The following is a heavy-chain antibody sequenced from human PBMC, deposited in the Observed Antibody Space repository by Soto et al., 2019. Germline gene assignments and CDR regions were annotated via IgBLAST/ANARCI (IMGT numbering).Heavy chain of an antibody. J-gene: IGHJ4*02. CDR2: IIPLYGTV. CDR3: ARVRVIRGVIPSHFGV. Sequence: ASVKVSCKASGGTFNSYGISWVRQAPGQGLDWMGVIIPLYGTVYYAQKFQGRVSITADKPTSTAYMDLNSLRSDDTAVYYCARVRVIRGVIPSHFGVWGQGTQVTV. CDR1: GGTFNSYG. V-gene: IGHV1-69*06. D-gene: IGHD3-10*01.